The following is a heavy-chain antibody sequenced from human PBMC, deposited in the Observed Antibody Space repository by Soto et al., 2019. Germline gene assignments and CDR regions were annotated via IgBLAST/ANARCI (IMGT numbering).Heavy chain of an antibody. V-gene: IGHV3-23*01. CDR2: MSRTGDNT. D-gene: IGHD3-22*01. Sequence: GGSLRLSCAASGFSFSIYAMTWVRQSPGKGLEWVSSMSRTGDNTYYADSVKGRFTISRDNSKNTLYLQMNSLRAEDTAIYYCAKDQSNSNPLYYFDFWGPGTLVTVSS. CDR3: AKDQSNSNPLYYFDF. J-gene: IGHJ4*02. CDR1: GFSFSIYA.